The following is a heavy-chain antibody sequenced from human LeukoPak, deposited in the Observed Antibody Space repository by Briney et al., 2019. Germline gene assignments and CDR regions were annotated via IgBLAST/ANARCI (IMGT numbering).Heavy chain of an antibody. CDR1: GFTFSSYA. CDR2: ISAVGTYI. J-gene: IGHJ6*03. V-gene: IGHV3-21*01. CDR3: ARGGIAGRAVYYYYMDV. D-gene: IGHD6-6*01. Sequence: GRSLRLSCAASGFTFSSYAMRCVRQAPRGRLGWGSSISAVGTYIYYADSVKGQFTISRDNVEKSAYLELSGLTGQDTAIYYCARGGIAGRAVYYYYMDVWGKGTTVTVSS.